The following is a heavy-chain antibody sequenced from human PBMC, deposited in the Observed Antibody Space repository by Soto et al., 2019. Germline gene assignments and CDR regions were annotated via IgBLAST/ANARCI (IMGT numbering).Heavy chain of an antibody. Sequence: QVQLQQWGAGLLKPSETLSLTCAVYGGSFSGYYWSWIRQPPGKGLEWIGEINHSGSTNYNPSLKSRVTISVDTSKNQFSLKLSSVTAADTAVYYCARVFNWNDVKGIDYWGQGTLVTVSS. CDR3: ARVFNWNDVKGIDY. CDR1: GGSFSGYY. J-gene: IGHJ4*02. D-gene: IGHD1-20*01. V-gene: IGHV4-34*01. CDR2: INHSGST.